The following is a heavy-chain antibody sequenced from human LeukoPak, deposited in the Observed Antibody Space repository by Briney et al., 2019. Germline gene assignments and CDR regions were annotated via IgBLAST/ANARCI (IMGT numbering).Heavy chain of an antibody. V-gene: IGHV1-8*01. CDR2: MNPNSGNT. Sequence: ASVKVSCKASGYTFTSYDINWVRQATGQGLEWMGWMNPNSGNTGYAQKFQGRVTMTRNTSISTAYMELSSLRSEDTAVYYCAKSDLGYSYGYRVPDYWGQGTLVTVSS. CDR3: AKSDLGYSYGYRVPDY. J-gene: IGHJ4*02. CDR1: GYTFTSYD. D-gene: IGHD5-18*01.